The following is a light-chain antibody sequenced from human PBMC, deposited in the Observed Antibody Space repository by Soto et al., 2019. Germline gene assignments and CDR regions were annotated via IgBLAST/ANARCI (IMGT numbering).Light chain of an antibody. CDR3: LQHTTYPWT. Sequence: DIQMPQSPSAMSASVGDRVTITCLASQGIGNYLAWFQQKPGKVPKRLIYGASSLQSGAPSRFSGSGSGTDFTLTISSLQPEDFTTYYCLQHTTYPWTFGQGTKVDIK. J-gene: IGKJ1*01. CDR2: GAS. CDR1: QGIGNY. V-gene: IGKV1-17*03.